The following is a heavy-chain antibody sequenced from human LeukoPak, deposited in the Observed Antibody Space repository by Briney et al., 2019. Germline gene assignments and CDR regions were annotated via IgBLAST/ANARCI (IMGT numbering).Heavy chain of an antibody. V-gene: IGHV3-48*01. Sequence: QTGGSLRLSCAASGFIFSTYSMNWVRQAPGKGLEWISYIRSTSSSIYYADSVKGRFTISRDNSKNTLYLQMNSLRAEDTAVYYCATPAAAGTPYYYYYGMDVWGQGTTVTVSS. CDR2: IRSTSSSI. D-gene: IGHD6-13*01. CDR3: ATPAAAGTPYYYYYGMDV. CDR1: GFIFSTYS. J-gene: IGHJ6*02.